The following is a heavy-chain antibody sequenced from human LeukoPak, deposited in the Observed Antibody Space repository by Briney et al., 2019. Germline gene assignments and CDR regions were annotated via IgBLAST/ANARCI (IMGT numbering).Heavy chain of an antibody. V-gene: IGHV1-18*01. CDR3: ARDPENYYDSSGYYSRGAFDI. CDR1: GYTFTSYG. CDR2: ISAYNGNT. D-gene: IGHD3-22*01. Sequence: GSSVKVSCKASGYTFTSYGISWVRQAPGQGLEWMGWISAYNGNTNYAQKLQGRVTMTTDTSTSTAYMELRSLRSDDTAVYYCARDPENYYDSSGYYSRGAFDIWGQGTMVTVSS. J-gene: IGHJ3*02.